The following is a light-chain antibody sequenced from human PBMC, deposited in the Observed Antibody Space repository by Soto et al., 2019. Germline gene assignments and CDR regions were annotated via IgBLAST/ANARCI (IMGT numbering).Light chain of an antibody. Sequence: DIPMTQSPASLCFSVWDRVTITCLASQSINNYLNWYLQRPGQAPKLLIRSASTLQRGVPSRFSGSGSRTEFTLTIADLQPDDFGTYYCQQSLTMPITFGHGTRLEI. CDR1: QSINNY. CDR2: SAS. CDR3: QQSLTMPIT. J-gene: IGKJ5*01. V-gene: IGKV1-39*01.